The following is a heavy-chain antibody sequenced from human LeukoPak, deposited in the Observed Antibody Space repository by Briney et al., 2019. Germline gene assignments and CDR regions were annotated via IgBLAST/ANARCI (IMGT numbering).Heavy chain of an antibody. V-gene: IGHV3-11*04. D-gene: IGHD3/OR15-3a*01. CDR3: ARDAEEIWTGYSDS. CDR1: GFIFSDSY. CDR2: IGSSGSPT. J-gene: IGHJ4*02. Sequence: GGSLRLSCAASGFIFSDSYMRWIRQAPGKGLEWLSDIGSSGSPTYYADSVKGRFTVSRDNAKNSLYLQMDSLRAEDTAIYYCARDAEEIWTGYSDSWGQGILVTVSS.